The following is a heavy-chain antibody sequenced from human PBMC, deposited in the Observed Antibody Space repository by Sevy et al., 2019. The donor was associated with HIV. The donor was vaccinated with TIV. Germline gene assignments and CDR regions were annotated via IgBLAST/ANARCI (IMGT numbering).Heavy chain of an antibody. V-gene: IGHV3-30*18. D-gene: IGHD5-12*01. CDR3: AKPVHLGYSGYDYIAAEYFQH. J-gene: IGHJ1*01. Sequence: GGSLRLSCAASGFTFSSYGMHWVRQAPGKGLEWVAVISYDGSNKYYADSVKGRFTISRDNSKNTLYLQMNSLRAEDTAVYYCAKPVHLGYSGYDYIAAEYFQHWGQGTLVTGSS. CDR1: GFTFSSYG. CDR2: ISYDGSNK.